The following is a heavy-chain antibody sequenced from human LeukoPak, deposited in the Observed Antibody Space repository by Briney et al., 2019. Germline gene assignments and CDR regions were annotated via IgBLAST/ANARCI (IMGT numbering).Heavy chain of an antibody. Sequence: SVKVSCKASGGTFSSYAISWVRQAPGQGLEWMGRIIPILGIANYAQKFQGRVTITADKSTSTAYMELSSLRSEDTAVYYCAVGYCSSTSCYEFVGYWGQGTLVTVSS. CDR3: AVGYCSSTSCYEFVGY. CDR2: IIPILGIA. J-gene: IGHJ4*02. D-gene: IGHD2-2*01. CDR1: GGTFSSYA. V-gene: IGHV1-69*04.